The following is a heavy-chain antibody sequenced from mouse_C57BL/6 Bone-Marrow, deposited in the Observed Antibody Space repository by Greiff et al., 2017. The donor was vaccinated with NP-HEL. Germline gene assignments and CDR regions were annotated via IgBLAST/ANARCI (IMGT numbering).Heavy chain of an antibody. V-gene: IGHV5-17*01. Sequence: EVNVVESGGGLVKPGGSLKLSCAASGFTFSDYGMHWVRQAPEKGLEWVAYISSGSSTIYYADTVKGRFTISRDNAKNTLFLQMTSLRSEDTAMYYCAKTLRYPDYFDYWGQGTTLTVSS. D-gene: IGHD1-1*01. CDR1: GFTFSDYG. CDR2: ISSGSSTI. CDR3: AKTLRYPDYFDY. J-gene: IGHJ2*01.